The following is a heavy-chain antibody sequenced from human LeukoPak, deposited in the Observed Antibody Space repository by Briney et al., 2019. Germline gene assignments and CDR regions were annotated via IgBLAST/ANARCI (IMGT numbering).Heavy chain of an antibody. Sequence: GGSLRLSCAASGITFSSYAMSWVRQAPGKGLEWVSTVSGSGGSTSYADSVKGRFTISRDNSKNTLYLQMNSLRAEDTAVYYCAKNGAHSSSWSRVYFDHWGQGTLVTVSS. V-gene: IGHV3-23*01. D-gene: IGHD6-13*01. CDR1: GITFSSYA. CDR3: AKNGAHSSSWSRVYFDH. CDR2: VSGSGGST. J-gene: IGHJ4*02.